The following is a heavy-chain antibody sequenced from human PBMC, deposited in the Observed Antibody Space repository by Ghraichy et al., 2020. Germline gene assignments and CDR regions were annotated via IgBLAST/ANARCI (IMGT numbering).Heavy chain of an antibody. CDR3: ARGIDDIVVVVAATPDYYGMDV. D-gene: IGHD2-15*01. V-gene: IGHV1-2*02. CDR1: GYTFTGYY. J-gene: IGHJ6*02. Sequence: ASVKVSCKASGYTFTGYYMHWVRQAPGQGLEWMGWINPNSGGTNYAQKFQGRVTMTRDTSISTAYMELSRLRSDDTAVYYCARGIDDIVVVVAATPDYYGMDVWGQGTTVTVSS. CDR2: INPNSGGT.